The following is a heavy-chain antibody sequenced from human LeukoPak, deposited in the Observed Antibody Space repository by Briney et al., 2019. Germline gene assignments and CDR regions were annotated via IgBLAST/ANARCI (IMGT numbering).Heavy chain of an antibody. V-gene: IGHV1-2*02. Sequence: VASVKVSCKASGYTFTGYYMDWVRQAPGQGLEWMGWINPNSGGTNYAQKFQGRVTMTRDTSISTAYMELSRLRSDDTAVYYCARRGTHSTSPFDYWGQGTLVTVSS. CDR2: INPNSGGT. CDR1: GYTFTGYY. CDR3: ARRGTHSTSPFDY. D-gene: IGHD2-2*01. J-gene: IGHJ4*02.